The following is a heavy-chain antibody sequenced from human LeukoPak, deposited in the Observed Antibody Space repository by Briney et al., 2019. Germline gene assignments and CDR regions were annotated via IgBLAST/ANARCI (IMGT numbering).Heavy chain of an antibody. J-gene: IGHJ3*01. V-gene: IGHV3-53*01. CDR3: ARDRAEITRGNAFDV. Sequence: GGSLRLSCAASGFTVSNNYMNWVRQAPGKGLERVSVIYPYSSTYYADSVKGRFTVSRDNSKNTLYLQLNSLRAEDTAVYYCARDRAEITRGNAFDVWDHGTMVTVSS. CDR2: IYPYSST. CDR1: GFTVSNNY. D-gene: IGHD3-16*01.